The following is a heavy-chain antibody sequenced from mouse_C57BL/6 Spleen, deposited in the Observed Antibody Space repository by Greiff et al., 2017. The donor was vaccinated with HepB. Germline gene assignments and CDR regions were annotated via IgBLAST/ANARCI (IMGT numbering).Heavy chain of an antibody. J-gene: IGHJ3*01. Sequence: EVKVQQSGPELVKPGASVKISCKASGYTFTDYYMNWVKQSHGKSLEWIGDINPNNGGTSYNQKFKGKATLTVDKSSSTAYMELRSLTSEDSAVYYCASAYYSNFFAYWGQGTLVTVSA. CDR1: GYTFTDYY. CDR3: ASAYYSNFFAY. D-gene: IGHD2-5*01. CDR2: INPNNGGT. V-gene: IGHV1-26*01.